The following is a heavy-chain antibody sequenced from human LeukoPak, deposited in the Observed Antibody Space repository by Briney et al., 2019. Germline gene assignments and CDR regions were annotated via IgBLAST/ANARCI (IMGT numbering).Heavy chain of an antibody. CDR2: VSGNGATT. D-gene: IGHD2-2*01. Sequence: GGSLRVSCAASGFTFSSYAMSWVRLAPGKGLEWVSTVSGNGATTYYADSVKGRFTISRDNSKNTLDLQMSSLRAEDTAIYYYVSCGTTTCIIRFDHWGQGTLVTVSS. J-gene: IGHJ4*02. CDR3: VSCGTTTCIIRFDH. CDR1: GFTFSSYA. V-gene: IGHV3-23*01.